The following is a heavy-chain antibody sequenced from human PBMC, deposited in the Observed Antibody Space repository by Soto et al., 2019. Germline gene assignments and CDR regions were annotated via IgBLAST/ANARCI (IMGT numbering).Heavy chain of an antibody. CDR1: GYTFNNYA. Sequence: QVQLVQSGAEVKKPGASVKLSCKASGYTFNNYAISWVRQAPGQGLEWMGWISGANGNTDQPPNLQDRVTLTTDASTNTAYRELRSLGSDDTALYYCARCYCSVGSCYACWHFDLWGRGTLVTVSS. D-gene: IGHD2-15*01. CDR3: ARCYCSVGSCYACWHFDL. J-gene: IGHJ2*01. V-gene: IGHV1-18*01. CDR2: ISGANGNT.